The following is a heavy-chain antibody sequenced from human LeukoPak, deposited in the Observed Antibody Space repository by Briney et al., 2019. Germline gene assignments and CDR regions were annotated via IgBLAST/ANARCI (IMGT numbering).Heavy chain of an antibody. J-gene: IGHJ3*02. Sequence: PGGSLRLSCAASGFTFSSYAMSWVRRAPGKGLEWVSAISGSGGSTYYADSVKGRFTISRDNSKNTLYLQMNSLRAEDTAVYYCAKAIRITMVRGGHDAFDIWGQGTMVTVSS. D-gene: IGHD3-10*01. CDR1: GFTFSSYA. CDR2: ISGSGGST. CDR3: AKAIRITMVRGGHDAFDI. V-gene: IGHV3-23*01.